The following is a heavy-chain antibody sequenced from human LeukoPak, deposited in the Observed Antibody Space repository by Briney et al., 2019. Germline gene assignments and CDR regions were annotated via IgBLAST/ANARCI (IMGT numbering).Heavy chain of an antibody. Sequence: SETLSLTCTVSGGSISSYYWSWIRQPAGKGLEWIGRIYTSGSTNYNPSLKSRVTTSVDTSKNQFSLKLSSVTAADTAVYYCARNPTTVATYYFNYWGQGTLVTVSS. CDR1: GGSISSYY. CDR2: IYTSGST. V-gene: IGHV4-4*07. CDR3: ARNPTTVATYYFNY. J-gene: IGHJ4*02. D-gene: IGHD4-17*01.